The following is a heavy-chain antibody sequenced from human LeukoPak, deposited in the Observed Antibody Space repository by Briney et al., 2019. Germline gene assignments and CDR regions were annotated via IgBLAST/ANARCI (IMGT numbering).Heavy chain of an antibody. V-gene: IGHV4-34*01. D-gene: IGHD5-24*01. CDR2: INQSGST. CDR3: ARRWLHRKGFDY. J-gene: IGHJ4*02. CDR1: GGSLSGYY. Sequence: SETLSLTRAVYGGSLSGYYWSWIRQPPAKGLEWIGEINQSGSTNYNPSLQSRVTISVDPSKNKFSLKLSSVTAADTAVYYCARRWLHRKGFDYWGEGTLVTVSS.